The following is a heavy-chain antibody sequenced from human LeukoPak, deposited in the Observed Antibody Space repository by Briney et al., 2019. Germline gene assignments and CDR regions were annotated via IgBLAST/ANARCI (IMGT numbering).Heavy chain of an antibody. V-gene: IGHV4-34*01. CDR1: GGSFSGYY. CDR3: ARSRATRYYYYYMDV. CDR2: INHSGST. D-gene: IGHD5-24*01. Sequence: SETLSLTCAVYGGSFSGYYWSWIRQPPGKGLEWIAEINHSGSTNYNPSLKSRVTISVDTSKNQFSLKLSSVTAADTAVYYFARSRATRYYYYYMDVWGKGTTVTVSS. J-gene: IGHJ6*03.